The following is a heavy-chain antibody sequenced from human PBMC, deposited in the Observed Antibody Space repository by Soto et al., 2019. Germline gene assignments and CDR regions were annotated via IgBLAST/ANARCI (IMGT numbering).Heavy chain of an antibody. D-gene: IGHD4-17*01. J-gene: IGHJ4*02. CDR2: IYWDDDK. V-gene: IGHV2-5*02. CDR1: GFSLSTSGVG. CDR3: AHSRVDHDYGDYFDY. Sequence: QITLKESGPPLVKPTQTLTLTCTFSGFSLSTSGVGVGWIRQPPGKALEWLALIYWDDDKRYSPSLKSRLTITKDTSKNQVVLTMTNMDPVDTATYYCAHSRVDHDYGDYFDYWGQGTLVTVSS.